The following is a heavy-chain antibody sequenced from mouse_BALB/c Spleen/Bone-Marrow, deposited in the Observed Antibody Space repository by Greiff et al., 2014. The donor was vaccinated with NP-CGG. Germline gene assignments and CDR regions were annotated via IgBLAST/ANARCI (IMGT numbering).Heavy chain of an antibody. D-gene: IGHD2-10*02. CDR3: ARQYGSYWFAY. J-gene: IGHJ3*01. CDR1: GFDFSRDW. CDR2: INPDSSTI. V-gene: IGHV4-1*02. Sequence: VQLQQSGGGLVQPGGSLKLSCAASGFDFSRDWMTWVRQAPGKGLEWTGEINPDSSTINYAPSLKDKFIISRDNAKSTLDLQMSKVRSEDTALYYCARQYGSYWFAYWGQGTLVTVSA.